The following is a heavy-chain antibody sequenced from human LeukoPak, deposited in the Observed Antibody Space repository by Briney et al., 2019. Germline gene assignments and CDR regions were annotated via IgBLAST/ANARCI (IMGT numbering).Heavy chain of an antibody. D-gene: IGHD6-13*01. V-gene: IGHV4-4*02. CDR3: ARVVGRIAAAVNSPPYYYYYYMDV. CDR1: GGSISSSNW. CDR2: IYHSGST. Sequence: SETLSLTCAVSGGSISSSNWWSWVRQPPGKGLEWIGEIYHSGSTNYNPSLKSRVTISVDTSKNQFSLKLSSVTAADTAVYYCARVVGRIAAAVNSPPYYYYYYMDVWGKGTTVTVSS. J-gene: IGHJ6*03.